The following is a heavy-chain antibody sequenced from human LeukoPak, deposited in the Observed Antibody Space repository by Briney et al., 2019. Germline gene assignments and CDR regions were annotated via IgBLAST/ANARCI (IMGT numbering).Heavy chain of an antibody. CDR2: IYSGGST. J-gene: IGHJ5*02. CDR3: ARGKVAAARNWFDP. Sequence: GGSLRLSWAASGFTVCRNYMSWVRQAPGKGLEWVSVIYSGGSTYYADSVKGRFTISRDNSKNTLYLQMNSLRAEDTAVYYCARGKVAAARNWFDPWGQGTLVTVSS. CDR1: GFTVCRNY. V-gene: IGHV3-53*01. D-gene: IGHD6-13*01.